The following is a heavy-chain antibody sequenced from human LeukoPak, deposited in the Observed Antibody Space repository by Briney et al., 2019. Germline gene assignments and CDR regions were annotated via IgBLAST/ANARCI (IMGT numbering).Heavy chain of an antibody. CDR1: GSSFSTYG. Sequence: GGSLRLSCVASGSSFSTYGMHWVRQAPGKGLEWVAVISSGASNQYYTDSVKGRFAISRDNSRNTLYLQMNSLRYEDTAVYYCAKDGCSGGSCQADYWGQGTLVTVSS. J-gene: IGHJ4*02. D-gene: IGHD2-15*01. V-gene: IGHV3-30*18. CDR3: AKDGCSGGSCQADY. CDR2: ISSGASNQ.